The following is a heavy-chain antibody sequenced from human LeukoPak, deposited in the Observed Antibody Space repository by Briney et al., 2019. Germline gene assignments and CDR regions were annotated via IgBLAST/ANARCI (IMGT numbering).Heavy chain of an antibody. CDR2: IKQDGSEK. Sequence: GGSLRLSCAASGFTFSTYWMSWVRQAPGTGLEWVASIKQDGSEKTYVDSVKGRFTISRDNAKNSLYLQMNSLRAEDTAVYYCARGGYQLLWYWGQGTLVTVSS. V-gene: IGHV3-7*04. J-gene: IGHJ4*02. CDR3: ARGGYQLLWY. CDR1: GFTFSTYW. D-gene: IGHD2-2*01.